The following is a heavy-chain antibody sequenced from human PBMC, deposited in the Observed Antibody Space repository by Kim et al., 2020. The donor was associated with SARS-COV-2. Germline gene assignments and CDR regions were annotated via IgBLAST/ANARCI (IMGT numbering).Heavy chain of an antibody. V-gene: IGHV1-69*13. CDR2: IVPFFRTP. CDR1: GGTSSSYA. J-gene: IGHJ4*02. CDR3: ATVDDWYPYHFDN. Sequence: SVKVSCKASGGTSSSYALSWVRQAPGQGLEWMGGIVPFFRTPNYAQRFQGRVTITADASTTTAYMELSSLRSEDTAVYFCATVDDWYPYHFDNWGQGTLVAVSS. D-gene: IGHD3-9*01.